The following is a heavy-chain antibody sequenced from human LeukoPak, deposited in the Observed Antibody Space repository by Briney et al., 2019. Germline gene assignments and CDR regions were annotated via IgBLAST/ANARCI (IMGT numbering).Heavy chain of an antibody. CDR1: GYTFTSYY. V-gene: IGHV1-46*01. Sequence: ASVTVSCTASGYTFTSYYIHWVRQAPGQGLEWMGIISPSGGSTSYAEKFQGKVTMTRDTSTSTVYMDLSSLRSEDTAVYYCARDLGLSVTTRGFDYWGQGTLVTVSS. CDR2: ISPSGGST. D-gene: IGHD4-17*01. J-gene: IGHJ4*02. CDR3: ARDLGLSVTTRGFDY.